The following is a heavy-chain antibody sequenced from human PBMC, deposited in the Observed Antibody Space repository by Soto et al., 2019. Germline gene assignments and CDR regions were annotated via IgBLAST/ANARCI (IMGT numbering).Heavy chain of an antibody. Sequence: QVHLVQSGAEVKKPGASVKVSGKASGYTFTNYYIHWVRQAPGQGLEWLGIIRPSGGRTEYAQRFQGRVTMTTDTSTSTVYMELTSLTSEDTAVYYCAREPNESYYFDYWGQGTLVTVSS. V-gene: IGHV1-46*01. CDR2: IRPSGGRT. CDR3: AREPNESYYFDY. J-gene: IGHJ4*02. D-gene: IGHD5-18*01. CDR1: GYTFTNYY.